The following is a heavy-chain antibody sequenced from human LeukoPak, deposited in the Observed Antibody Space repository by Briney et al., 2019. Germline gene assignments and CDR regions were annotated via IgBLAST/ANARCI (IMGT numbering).Heavy chain of an antibody. V-gene: IGHV3-21*01. J-gene: IGHJ5*01. CDR3: ARVAVSGPTGWFDS. Sequence: PGGSLRLSCAGSGFALKSYSLSWVRQAPGKGLEWVSSISSTSAYIYYADSVKGRFTISRDNVDNVVYLQMNSLGAEDTAVYYCARVAVSGPTGWFDSWGQGTLVIVSS. CDR1: GFALKSYS. D-gene: IGHD2-8*02. CDR2: ISSTSAYI.